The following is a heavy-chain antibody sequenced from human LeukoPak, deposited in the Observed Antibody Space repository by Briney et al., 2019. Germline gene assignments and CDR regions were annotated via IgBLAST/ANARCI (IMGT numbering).Heavy chain of an antibody. Sequence: SGGSLRLSCAASGFTLRSSEMNWVRQAPGKGLEWVSSIFPSGGEIHYADSVRGRFTISRDNSKSTLSLQMNSLRVEDTAIYYCATYRQVLLPFESWGQGTLVTVSS. CDR3: ATYRQVLLPFES. J-gene: IGHJ4*02. V-gene: IGHV3-23*01. CDR2: IFPSGGEI. CDR1: GFTLRSSE. D-gene: IGHD2-8*02.